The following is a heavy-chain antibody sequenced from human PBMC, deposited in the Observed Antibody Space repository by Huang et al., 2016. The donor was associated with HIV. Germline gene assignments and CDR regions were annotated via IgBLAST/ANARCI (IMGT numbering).Heavy chain of an antibody. Sequence: QVQLVEYGGGVVQPGRSLSIFCAASGVTLRSYGMHWVRQAPGKGLGWVAVISYDAKTNYYADSGKGGFSISRDNSKTTVYLQLNSLRLEDTAVYYCAKGGSAAAVLDFWGQGTLVTVSS. D-gene: IGHD6-13*01. V-gene: IGHV3-30*18. CDR2: ISYDAKTN. CDR3: AKGGSAAAVLDF. J-gene: IGHJ4*02. CDR1: GVTLRSYG.